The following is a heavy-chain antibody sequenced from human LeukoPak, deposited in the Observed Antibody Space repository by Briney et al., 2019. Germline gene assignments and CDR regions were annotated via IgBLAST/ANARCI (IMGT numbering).Heavy chain of an antibody. CDR1: GYTFIGYY. J-gene: IGHJ6*02. CDR3: ARNGYGMDV. Sequence: ASVKVSCKASGYTFIGYYLHWVRQAPGQGLEWMGWINPNSGNTGYAQKFQGRVTMTRNTSISTAYMELSSLRSEDTAVYYCARNGYGMDVWGQGTTVTVSS. CDR2: INPNSGNT. V-gene: IGHV1-8*02.